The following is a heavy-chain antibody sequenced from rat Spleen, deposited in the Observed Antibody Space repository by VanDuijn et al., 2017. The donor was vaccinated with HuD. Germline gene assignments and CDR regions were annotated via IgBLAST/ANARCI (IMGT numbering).Heavy chain of an antibody. CDR1: GFTFSDYY. D-gene: IGHD1-6*01. V-gene: IGHV5-22*01. J-gene: IGHJ3*01. CDR2: ISSEGTNT. Sequence: EVQLVESGGGLVQPGRSMKVSCAASGFTFSDYYMAWVRQAPKKGLEWVASISSEGTNTYYGDSVRDRFTISRDNAKSSLYLQMDSLRSEDTATYYCATGPRILRLDWFAYWGQGTLVTVSS. CDR3: ATGPRILRLDWFAY.